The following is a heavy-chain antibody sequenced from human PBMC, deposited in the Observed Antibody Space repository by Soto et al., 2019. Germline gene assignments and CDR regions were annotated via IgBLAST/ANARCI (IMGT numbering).Heavy chain of an antibody. V-gene: IGHV3-23*01. Sequence: GSLRLSCTASGFTFSSYAMNWVRQPPGKGLEWVSGINDRGRSTYYADSVKGRFTISRDNSNKTMPLQMSSMRAEYTAIYHCTGAFYMVSWGLGALVT. CDR3: TGAFYMVS. CDR1: GFTFSSYA. J-gene: IGHJ4*02. D-gene: IGHD2-8*02. CDR2: INDRGRST.